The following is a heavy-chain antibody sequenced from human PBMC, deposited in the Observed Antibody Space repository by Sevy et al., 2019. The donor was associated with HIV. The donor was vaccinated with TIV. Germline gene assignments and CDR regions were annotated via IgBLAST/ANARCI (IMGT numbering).Heavy chain of an antibody. J-gene: IGHJ2*01. CDR3: ARAVEDYSDSSGWDWYFDL. V-gene: IGHV3-66*01. CDR2: IFASSNT. CDR1: GITVSSNY. Sequence: GGSLRFSCAVSGITVSSNYMGWVRQAPGKGLQWVSGIFASSNTHFADSVKGRFSISRDNSKNTLSLQMNSLSAEDTAVYYCARAVEDYSDSSGWDWYFDLRGRGTLVTVSS. D-gene: IGHD3-22*01.